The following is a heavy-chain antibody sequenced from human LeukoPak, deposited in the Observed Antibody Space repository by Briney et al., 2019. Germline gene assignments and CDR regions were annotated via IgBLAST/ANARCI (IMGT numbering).Heavy chain of an antibody. CDR1: GFTFNNYS. CDR2: ITSYSTHI. D-gene: IGHD2-15*01. CDR3: AREPWGYDL. J-gene: IGHJ5*02. Sequence: GGSLRLSCTASGFTFNNYSIHWVRQAPGKGPEWVSSITSYSTHIPYADSVKGRFTISRDNSKNSLYLHMTRLKDEDTAVYYCAREPWGYDLWGQGTVVTVS. V-gene: IGHV3-21*01.